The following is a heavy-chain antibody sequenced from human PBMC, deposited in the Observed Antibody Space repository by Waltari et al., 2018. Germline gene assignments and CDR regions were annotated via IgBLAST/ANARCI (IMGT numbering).Heavy chain of an antibody. D-gene: IGHD1-26*01. Sequence: EVQLAESGGGLVQPGRSLRLSCAVSGFTFSDYYLDWVRQAPGKGLEWVARSRNKANSYTTEYAASVKGRFTISRDDSKNSLNLQMNSLETDDTAVYFCARAFQYGGTSHFDDWGQGTLVTVSS. J-gene: IGHJ4*02. CDR2: SRNKANSYTT. CDR1: GFTFSDYY. CDR3: ARAFQYGGTSHFDD. V-gene: IGHV3-72*01.